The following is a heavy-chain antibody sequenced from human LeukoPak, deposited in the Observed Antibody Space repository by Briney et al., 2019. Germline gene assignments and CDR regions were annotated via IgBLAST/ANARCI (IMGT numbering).Heavy chain of an antibody. D-gene: IGHD6-19*01. Sequence: GDSLKISCKASGYSFTNYWIAWVRQRPGKGLDWMGIIYCEDSETKYSPSFHGKVTISVDKSISTAYLQWSSLRASDTAIYYCARHGKYSSGSHYFDYWGQGILVTVSS. V-gene: IGHV5-51*01. J-gene: IGHJ4*02. CDR2: IYCEDSET. CDR1: GYSFTNYW. CDR3: ARHGKYSSGSHYFDY.